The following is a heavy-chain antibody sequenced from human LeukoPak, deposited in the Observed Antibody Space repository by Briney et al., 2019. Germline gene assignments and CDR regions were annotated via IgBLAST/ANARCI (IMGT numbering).Heavy chain of an antibody. CDR3: ASHVLRFLEWPLYMDV. J-gene: IGHJ6*03. CDR1: GYTFTGYY. CDR2: IIPIFGTA. Sequence: ASVKVSCKASGYTFTGYYMHWVRQAPGQGLEWMGGIIPIFGTANYAQKFQGRVTITTDESTSTAYMELSSLRSEDTAVYYCASHVLRFLEWPLYMDVWGKGTTVTVSS. D-gene: IGHD3-3*01. V-gene: IGHV1-69*05.